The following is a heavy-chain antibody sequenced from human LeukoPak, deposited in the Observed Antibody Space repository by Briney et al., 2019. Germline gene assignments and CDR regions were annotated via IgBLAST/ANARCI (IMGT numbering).Heavy chain of an antibody. CDR3: ASSKDYHDSSGYARTLDY. J-gene: IGHJ4*02. Sequence: SVKVSCKTSGGTFRSYAISWVRQAPGQGLEWMGGIIPIFGTANYVQKFQGRVTITADESTSTAYMELSSLRSEDTAIYYCASSKDYHDSSGYARTLDYWGQGTLVTVSS. CDR1: GGTFRSYA. V-gene: IGHV1-69*01. CDR2: IIPIFGTA. D-gene: IGHD3-22*01.